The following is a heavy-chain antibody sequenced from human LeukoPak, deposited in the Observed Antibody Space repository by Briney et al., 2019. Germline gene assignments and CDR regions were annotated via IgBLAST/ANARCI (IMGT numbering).Heavy chain of an antibody. D-gene: IGHD1-26*01. J-gene: IGHJ3*02. CDR3: AKLVGRELLIHDAFDI. CDR1: GFTFDDYA. V-gene: IGHV3-43*02. Sequence: GGSLRLSCAASGFTFDDYARHWVRQAPGKGLEWVSLISGDGGSTYYADSVKGRFTISRDNSKNSLYLQMNSLRTEDTALYYCAKLVGRELLIHDAFDIWGQGTMVTVSS. CDR2: ISGDGGST.